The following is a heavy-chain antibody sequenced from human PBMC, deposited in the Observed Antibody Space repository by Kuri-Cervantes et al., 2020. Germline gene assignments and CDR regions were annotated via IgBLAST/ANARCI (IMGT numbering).Heavy chain of an antibody. Sequence: GSLRLSCTVSGGSISSYYWSWIRQPAGEGLEWIGRIYTSGSTNYNPSLKSRVTMSVDTSKNQFSLKLSSVTAADTAVYYCARERITMVRGVTWFDPWGQGTLVTVSS. D-gene: IGHD3-10*01. V-gene: IGHV4-4*07. J-gene: IGHJ5*02. CDR3: ARERITMVRGVTWFDP. CDR1: GGSISSYY. CDR2: IYTSGST.